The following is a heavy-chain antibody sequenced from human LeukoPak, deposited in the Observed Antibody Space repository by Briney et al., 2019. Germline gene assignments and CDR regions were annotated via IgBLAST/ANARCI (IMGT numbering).Heavy chain of an antibody. D-gene: IGHD7-27*01. CDR1: GGSIGSNY. CDR3: ARERDDTTSWGSDY. J-gene: IGHJ4*02. Sequence: PSETLSLTCTVSGGSIGSNYWTWIRQPPGKGLEWIGCIDYSGNTKYNPALKNRVTFSLDTSKNQFSLRLSSVTAADTAVYYCARERDDTTSWGSDYWGRGTLVTVSS. V-gene: IGHV4-59*01. CDR2: IDYSGNT.